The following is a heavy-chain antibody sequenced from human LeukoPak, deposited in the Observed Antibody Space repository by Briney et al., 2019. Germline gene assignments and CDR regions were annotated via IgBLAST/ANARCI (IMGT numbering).Heavy chain of an antibody. CDR2: ISSSGNVI. CDR3: ARNSLYCVGDCYEVFDS. D-gene: IGHD2-21*01. Sequence: GGSLRLSCAASGFIFRGYTMTWVRQAPGKGLEWVSYISSSGNVIYYADSVRGRFTVSRDIAKNSLFLQMNNLRAEDTAVYYCARNSLYCVGDCYEVFDSWGQGSLVTVSS. CDR1: GFIFRGYT. V-gene: IGHV3-48*01. J-gene: IGHJ4*02.